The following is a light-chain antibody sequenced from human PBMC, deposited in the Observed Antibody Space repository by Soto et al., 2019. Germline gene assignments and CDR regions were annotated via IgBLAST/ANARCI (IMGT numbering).Light chain of an antibody. Sequence: QSVLTQPPSVSGSPGQSITVSCTGTSSDIGASNFVSWYQHLPGMAPKVIIFEATNRPSGVSDRFSGSKAGTTASLTISGLQADDEGEYFCISYRTDDTFVFGTGTKVTVL. CDR1: SSDIGASNF. V-gene: IGLV2-14*01. CDR3: ISYRTDDTFV. CDR2: EAT. J-gene: IGLJ1*01.